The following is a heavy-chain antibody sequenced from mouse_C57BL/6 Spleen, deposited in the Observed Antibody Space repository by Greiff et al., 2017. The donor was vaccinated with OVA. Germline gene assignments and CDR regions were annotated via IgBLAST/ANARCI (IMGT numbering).Heavy chain of an antibody. CDR1: GYTFTDYY. Sequence: QVQLQQSGAELVRPGASVKLSCKASGYTFTDYYINWVKQRPGQGLEWIARIYPGSGNTYYNEKFKGKATLTAEKSSSTAYMQLSSLTSEDSAVYFCAREHYGNYDWYFDVWGTGTTVTVSS. D-gene: IGHD2-1*01. V-gene: IGHV1-76*01. CDR3: AREHYGNYDWYFDV. CDR2: IYPGSGNT. J-gene: IGHJ1*03.